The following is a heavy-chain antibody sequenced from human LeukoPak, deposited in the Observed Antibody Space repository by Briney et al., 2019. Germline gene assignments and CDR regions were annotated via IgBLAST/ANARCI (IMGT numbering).Heavy chain of an antibody. J-gene: IGHJ4*02. D-gene: IGHD2-2*01. CDR2: INPRGGST. CDR1: GYTFTSYY. CDR3: ARVVDSTSCFDY. V-gene: IGHV1-46*01. Sequence: GASVKVSCKASGYTFTSYYMHWVRQAPGQGLEWMGIINPRGGSTSYAQNFQGRVTMTRDTSKSTVYMELSSLRSEDTALYYCARVVDSTSCFDYWGQGTLVTVSS.